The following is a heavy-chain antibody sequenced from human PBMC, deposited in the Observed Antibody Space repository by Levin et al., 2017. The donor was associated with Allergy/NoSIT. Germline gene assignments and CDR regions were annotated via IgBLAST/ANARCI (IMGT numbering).Heavy chain of an antibody. CDR2: SYHSGST. CDR1: GVSITSGGDY. V-gene: IGHV4-31*03. Sequence: KASETLSLTCSVSGVSITSGGDYWTWIRQHPVKGLEWIGCSYHSGSTFYSPSLESRVDISLDTSKSQFSLRLISVTAADTAIYYCARGRSSAGLFDYWGQGVLVTVSS. D-gene: IGHD6-13*01. J-gene: IGHJ4*03. CDR3: ARGRSSAGLFDY.